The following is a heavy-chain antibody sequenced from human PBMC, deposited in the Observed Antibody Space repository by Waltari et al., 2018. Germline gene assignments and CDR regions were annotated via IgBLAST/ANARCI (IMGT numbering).Heavy chain of an antibody. CDR1: GGSISRGGYY. CDR3: ARALRNLVYFDY. V-gene: IGHV4-31*03. CDR2: IYYSGST. Sequence: QVQLQESGPGLVKPSQTLSLTCTVSGGSISRGGYYWSWIRQHPGKGLEWIGYIYYSGSTYYNPSLKSRVTISVDTSKNQFSLKLSSVTAADTAVYYCARALRNLVYFDYWGQGTLVTVSS. D-gene: IGHD4-17*01. J-gene: IGHJ4*02.